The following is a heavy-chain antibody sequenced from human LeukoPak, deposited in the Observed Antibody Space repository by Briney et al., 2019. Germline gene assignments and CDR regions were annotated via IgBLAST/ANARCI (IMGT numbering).Heavy chain of an antibody. CDR2: VSFERNDK. CDR3: ARDPLRRGTSYLDN. J-gene: IGHJ4*02. Sequence: GGSLRLTCAASGFNFRSFGFHWVRQAPGKGLEWLAIVSFERNDKYYADSVKGRFTISGDESKNTLYLQMNSLRSDDTAVYYCARDPLRRGTSYLDNWGQGTLVTVAS. D-gene: IGHD1-26*01. CDR1: GFNFRSFG. V-gene: IGHV3-30*03.